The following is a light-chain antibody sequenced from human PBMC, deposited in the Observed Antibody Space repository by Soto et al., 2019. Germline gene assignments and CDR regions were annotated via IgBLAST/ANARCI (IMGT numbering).Light chain of an antibody. CDR2: KAS. CDR1: QSISTW. CDR3: QQYNDNWT. Sequence: RVTITCRASQSISTWLAWYQQRPGTAPNLLIYKASTLQSGVPSRFSGSGSGTEFTLTISSLQPDDSATYYCQQYNDNWTFGQGTKV. V-gene: IGKV1-5*03. J-gene: IGKJ1*01.